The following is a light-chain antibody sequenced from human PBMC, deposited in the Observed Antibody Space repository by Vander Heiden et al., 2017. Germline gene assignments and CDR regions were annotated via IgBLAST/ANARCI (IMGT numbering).Light chain of an antibody. Sequence: SYELPQPPSVSVSPGLTASITCSGDKLGDKYACWYQQKPGHSPVLVIYQDSKRPSGIPERFSGSNSGNTATLTISGTQAMDEADYYCQAWDSSKGVFGTGTKVTVL. V-gene: IGLV3-1*01. CDR3: QAWDSSKGV. CDR2: QDS. CDR1: KLGDKY. J-gene: IGLJ1*01.